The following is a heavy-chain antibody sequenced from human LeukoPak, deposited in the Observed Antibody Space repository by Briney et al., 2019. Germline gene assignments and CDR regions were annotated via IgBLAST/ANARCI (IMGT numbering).Heavy chain of an antibody. CDR3: TRGRASPYYYFDY. Sequence: GGSLRLSCAASGFTFSSSEMNWVRQAPGMGLEWVSYISSSGSNIYYADSVKGRFTISRANATNSLYLQMNSLRAEDTAVYYCTRGRASPYYYFDYWGQGTLVTVSS. V-gene: IGHV3-48*03. J-gene: IGHJ4*02. D-gene: IGHD2-21*01. CDR2: ISSSGSNI. CDR1: GFTFSSSE.